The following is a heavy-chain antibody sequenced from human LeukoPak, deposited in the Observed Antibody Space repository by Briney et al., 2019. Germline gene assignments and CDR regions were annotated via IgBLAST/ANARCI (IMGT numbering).Heavy chain of an antibody. J-gene: IGHJ5*02. CDR1: GSIFTSYD. V-gene: IGHV1-8*03. Sequence: ASVKLSCKAAGSIFTSYDINWVRQATGQGLEWMGWMNTNSGNTGYAQKFQGRVTITRNTSIRTAYMELSSLRSEDTAVYYCAKGRGFDPWGQGTLVTVSS. CDR3: AKGRGFDP. CDR2: MNTNSGNT. D-gene: IGHD3-10*01.